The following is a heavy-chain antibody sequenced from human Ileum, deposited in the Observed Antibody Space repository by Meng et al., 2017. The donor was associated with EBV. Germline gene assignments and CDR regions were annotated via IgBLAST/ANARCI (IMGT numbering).Heavy chain of an antibody. Sequence: QLRLQESGPGLVKPSGVLSLSCTCSGGSISSSGDYWCWIRQPTGKGLEWIGSMYSSGTTNYNPSLTSRVTISLDTSKNQFSLKLSSVTSADTAVYYCARGSTPAAGAYWGQGTLVTVSS. V-gene: IGHV4-39*07. D-gene: IGHD6-13*01. CDR3: ARGSTPAAGAY. CDR1: GGSISSSGDY. CDR2: MYSSGTT. J-gene: IGHJ4*02.